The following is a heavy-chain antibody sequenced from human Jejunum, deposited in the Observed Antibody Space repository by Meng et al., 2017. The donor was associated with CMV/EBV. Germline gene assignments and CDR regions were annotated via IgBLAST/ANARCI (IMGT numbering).Heavy chain of an antibody. CDR1: TVSSNY. J-gene: IGHJ3*02. D-gene: IGHD2-2*02. CDR2: IHSGGNT. CDR3: ARKGYCSGTDCYRAFDI. V-gene: IGHV3-66*02. Sequence: TVSSNYMTGVRQAPGKGLEWVSAIHSGGNTYYPDSVKGRFTISRDNSKNTLYLQMNSLRAEDTAVYFCARKGYCSGTDCYRAFDIWGHGTMVTVSS.